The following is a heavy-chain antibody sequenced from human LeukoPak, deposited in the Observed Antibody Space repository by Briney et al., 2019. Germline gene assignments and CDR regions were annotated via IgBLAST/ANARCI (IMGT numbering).Heavy chain of an antibody. V-gene: IGHV4-4*07. D-gene: IGHD3-16*01. CDR2: IYTSGST. Sequence: SETLSLTCTVSGGSISSYYWSWIRQPAGKGLEWIGRIYTSGSTNYNPSLKSRVTMSVDTSKNQFSLKLSSATAADTAVYYCARRRTLGVSGGCCWFDPWGQGTLVTVSS. J-gene: IGHJ5*02. CDR3: ARRRTLGVSGGCCWFDP. CDR1: GGSISSYY.